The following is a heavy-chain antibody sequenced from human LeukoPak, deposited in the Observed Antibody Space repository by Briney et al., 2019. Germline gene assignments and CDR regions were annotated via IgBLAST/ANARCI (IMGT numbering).Heavy chain of an antibody. Sequence: SQTLSLTCTVSGASFSSGDQYWNWIRQRPGEGLEWIGSIHPSGTLYNNPSLESRVTISIDTFKNQFSLNLNSVTAADTAVYFCSRGLDSRKLGYWGQGTLVTVSS. CDR3: SRGLDSRKLGY. D-gene: IGHD3-22*01. CDR2: IHPSGTL. J-gene: IGHJ4*02. V-gene: IGHV4-31*03. CDR1: GASFSSGDQY.